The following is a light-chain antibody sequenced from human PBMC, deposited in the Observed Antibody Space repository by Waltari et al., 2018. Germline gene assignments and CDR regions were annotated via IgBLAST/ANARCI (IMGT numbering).Light chain of an antibody. Sequence: EIVLTQSPGTLSLSTGERVTLSCRASQSVGRRLALYQQKPGQAPRFLIYGASSRAIGIPDRFSGSGSGTDFTLTISRLEPEDFAVYYCQQYGSSPYTFGQGTKLEIK. V-gene: IGKV3-20*01. CDR1: QSVGRR. CDR3: QQYGSSPYT. CDR2: GAS. J-gene: IGKJ2*01.